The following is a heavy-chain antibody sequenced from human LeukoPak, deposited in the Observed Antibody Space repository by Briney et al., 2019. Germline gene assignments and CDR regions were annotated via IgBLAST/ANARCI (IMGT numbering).Heavy chain of an antibody. D-gene: IGHD6-13*01. CDR2: IYSSGST. V-gene: IGHV4-4*07. Sequence: SETLSLTCTVSGGSISSYYWSWIRQPAGKGLEWIGRIYSSGSTNYNPSLKSRVTMSVDTSKNQFSLKLSSVTAADTAVYYCARQTSGYSSSWWFDYWGQGTLVTVSS. CDR3: ARQTSGYSSSWWFDY. CDR1: GGSISSYY. J-gene: IGHJ4*02.